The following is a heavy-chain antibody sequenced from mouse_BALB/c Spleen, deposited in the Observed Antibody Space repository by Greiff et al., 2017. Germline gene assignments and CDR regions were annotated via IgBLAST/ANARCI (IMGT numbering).Heavy chain of an antibody. J-gene: IGHJ3*01. CDR3: ARRGGNPWFAY. Sequence: VQLQQSGAELMKPGASVKISCKATGYTFSSYWIEWVKQRPGHGLEWIGEILPGSGSTNYNEKFKGKATFTADTSSNTAYMQLSSLTSEDSAVYYCARRGGNPWFAYWGQGTLVTVSA. D-gene: IGHD2-1*01. CDR1: GYTFSSYW. CDR2: ILPGSGST. V-gene: IGHV1-9*01.